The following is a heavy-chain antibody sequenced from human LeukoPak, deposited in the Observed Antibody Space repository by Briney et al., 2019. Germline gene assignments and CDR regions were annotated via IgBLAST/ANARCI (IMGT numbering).Heavy chain of an antibody. V-gene: IGHV1-8*01. CDR1: GYTFTSYD. J-gene: IGHJ6*02. CDR3: ARVGTYYDILTGYYHYYYYGMDV. CDR2: MNPNSGNT. D-gene: IGHD3-9*01. Sequence: ASVKVSCKASGYTFTSYDINWVRQATGQGLEWMGWMNPNSGNTGYAQKFQGRVTMTRNTPISTAYMELSSLRSEDTAVYYCARVGTYYDILTGYYHYYYYGMDVWGQGTTATVSS.